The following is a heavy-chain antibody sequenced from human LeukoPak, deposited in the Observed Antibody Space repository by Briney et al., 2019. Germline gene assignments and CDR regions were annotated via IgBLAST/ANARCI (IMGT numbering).Heavy chain of an antibody. D-gene: IGHD6-19*01. Sequence: GGSLRLSCAASGFTFSNYAMSWVRQAPGKGLEWVSAIRGSGGSTYYADSVKGRFTISRDNSKNTLYLQMNSLRAEDTAVYYCAKGAVAGNYYYYGMDVWGQGTTVTVSS. CDR1: GFTFSNYA. CDR3: AKGAVAGNYYYYGMDV. J-gene: IGHJ6*02. V-gene: IGHV3-23*01. CDR2: IRGSGGST.